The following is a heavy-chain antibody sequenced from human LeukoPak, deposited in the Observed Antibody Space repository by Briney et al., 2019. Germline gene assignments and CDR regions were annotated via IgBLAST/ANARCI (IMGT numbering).Heavy chain of an antibody. J-gene: IGHJ4*02. CDR3: AKDLGSSGWYIDY. CDR2: NSGGSS. Sequence: GGSLRLSCAASGLTFSTYGVYWVRQAPGKGLEWVSSNSGGSSYYADSVKGRFTISRDNSKNTLYLQMNSLRAEDTAVYYCAKDLGSSGWYIDYWGQGTLVTVSS. D-gene: IGHD6-19*01. V-gene: IGHV3-23*01. CDR1: GLTFSTYG.